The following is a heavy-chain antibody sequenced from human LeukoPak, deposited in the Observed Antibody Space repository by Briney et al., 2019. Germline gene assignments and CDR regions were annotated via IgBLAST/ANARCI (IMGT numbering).Heavy chain of an antibody. CDR1: GYTFTGYY. V-gene: IGHV1-2*02. Sequence: EASVTVSCKASGYTFTGYYIHWVRQAPGQGLEWMGWINPSSGGTNYAQKFQGRVTMTRDTSISTAYMELSRLRSDDTAVYYCATGVDYYDSRFPIWGQGTMVTVSS. CDR2: INPSSGGT. CDR3: ATGVDYYDSRFPI. D-gene: IGHD3-22*01. J-gene: IGHJ3*02.